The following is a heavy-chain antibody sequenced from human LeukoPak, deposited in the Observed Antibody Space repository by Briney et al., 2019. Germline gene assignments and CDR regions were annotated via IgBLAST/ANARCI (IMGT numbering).Heavy chain of an antibody. CDR3: ARGSWPLPSDY. J-gene: IGHJ4*02. V-gene: IGHV4-34*01. Sequence: SETLSLTCAVYGGSLSGYYWSWIRQPSGKGLEWIGEINHSGSTNYNPSLKSRITISVDTSKNQFSLNLSSVTAADTAVYYCARGSWPLPSDYWGQGTLVTVSS. D-gene: IGHD2-15*01. CDR2: INHSGST. CDR1: GGSLSGYY.